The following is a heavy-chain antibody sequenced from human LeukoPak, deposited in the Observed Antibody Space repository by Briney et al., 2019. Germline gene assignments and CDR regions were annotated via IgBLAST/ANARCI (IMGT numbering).Heavy chain of an antibody. CDR1: GFTFSNYN. Sequence: PGGSLRLSCAASGFTFSNYNMNWVRQAPGKGLEWVSSISSSNNYIYYADSVKGRFTISRDNAKNSLYLQMNSLRAEDTAVYYCARRSPNYYFDYWGLGTPVTVSS. CDR3: ARRSPNYYFDY. V-gene: IGHV3-21*01. J-gene: IGHJ4*02. CDR2: ISSSNNYI.